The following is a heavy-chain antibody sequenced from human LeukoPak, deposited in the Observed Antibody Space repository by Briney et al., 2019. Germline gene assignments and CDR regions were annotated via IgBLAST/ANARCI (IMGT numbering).Heavy chain of an antibody. CDR2: IWSDGSNR. V-gene: IGHV3-33*01. J-gene: IGHJ4*02. Sequence: GGSLRLSCAASGFIYSHYGMHWVRQAPGKGLEWVAVIWSDGSNRFYAGSVKGRFTISRDNSQNTLFLQMNSLRAEDTAMYYCATDGSPFDNWGQGILVTVSS. CDR3: ATDGSPFDN. CDR1: GFIYSHYG.